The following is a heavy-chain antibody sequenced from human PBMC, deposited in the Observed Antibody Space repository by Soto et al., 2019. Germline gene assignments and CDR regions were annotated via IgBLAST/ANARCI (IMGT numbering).Heavy chain of an antibody. D-gene: IGHD3-22*01. CDR1: GFPFSAYG. CDR2: IWFDGGNE. CDR3: ARDSGGSGYEFDY. V-gene: IGHV3-33*01. Sequence: VGSLRLSCAASGFPFSAYGMHWVRQAPGKGLQWVAVIWFDGGNEYYADSVRGRFTISRDNSKNTLYLQMNSLTDEDTAVYYCARDSGGSGYEFDYCGQGTLVTVSS. J-gene: IGHJ4*02.